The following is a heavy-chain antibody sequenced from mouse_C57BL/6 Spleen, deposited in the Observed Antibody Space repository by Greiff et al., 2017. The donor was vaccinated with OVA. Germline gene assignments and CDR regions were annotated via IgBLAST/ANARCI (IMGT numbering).Heavy chain of an antibody. CDR2: INPNNGGT. Sequence: EVQLQQSGPELVKPGASVKISCKASGYTFTDYYMNWVKQSHGKSLEWIGDINPNNGGTSYNQKFKGKATLTVDKSSSTAYMELRSLTSEDSAGYYCAGGNVYFDYWGQGTTLTVSS. CDR3: AGGNVYFDY. V-gene: IGHV1-26*01. D-gene: IGHD1-1*02. J-gene: IGHJ2*01. CDR1: GYTFTDYY.